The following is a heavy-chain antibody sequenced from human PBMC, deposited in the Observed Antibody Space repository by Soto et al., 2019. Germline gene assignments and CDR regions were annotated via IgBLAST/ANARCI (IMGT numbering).Heavy chain of an antibody. V-gene: IGHV1-69*02. CDR3: ATVGGDSAFGWIDP. CDR2: IIPILGMA. CDR1: GGSFRSFT. D-gene: IGHD2-21*02. Sequence: VQLVQSGTELKKPGSSVRVSCKTSGGSFRSFTLTWVRQAPGQGLEWIGRIIPILGMAEYAQKFQGRVTITADLFTNTTYMDLRSLRSEDTAVYYCATVGGDSAFGWIDPWGQGTLVSVSS. J-gene: IGHJ5*02.